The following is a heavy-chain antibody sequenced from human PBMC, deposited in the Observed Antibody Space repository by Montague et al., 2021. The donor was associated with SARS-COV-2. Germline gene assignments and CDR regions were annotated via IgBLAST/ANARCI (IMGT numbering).Heavy chain of an antibody. CDR2: IYYTGNT. V-gene: IGHV4-39*02. J-gene: IGHJ3*01. CDR3: VRLKRYFDSSGSPSAFDF. Sequence: SETLSLTCTVSGGSITNNIDYWAWIRQPPGKGLEWIGSIYYTGNTYYXXXLKSRVTISVVTSKNHFTLRLSSVTAAETAVYYCVRLKRYFDSSGSPSAFDFWGQGTKVTVSS. CDR1: GGSITNNIDY. D-gene: IGHD3-22*01.